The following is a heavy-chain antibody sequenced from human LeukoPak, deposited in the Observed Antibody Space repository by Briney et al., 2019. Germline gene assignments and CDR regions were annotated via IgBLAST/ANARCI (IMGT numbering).Heavy chain of an antibody. CDR2: IYTSGST. CDR3: ARTGRYDPIDY. V-gene: IGHV4-61*02. Sequence: SETLSLTCIVSGGSISSNTYYWSWIRQPAGKGLEWIGRIYTSGSTNYNPSLKSRVTMSVDTSKNQFSLKLSSVTAADTAVYYCARTGRYDPIDYWGQGTLVTVSS. D-gene: IGHD2-2*01. J-gene: IGHJ4*02. CDR1: GGSISSNTYY.